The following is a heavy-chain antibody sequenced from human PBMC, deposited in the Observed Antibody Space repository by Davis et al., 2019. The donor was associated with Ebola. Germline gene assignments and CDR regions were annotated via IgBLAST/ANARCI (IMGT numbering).Heavy chain of an antibody. V-gene: IGHV4-59*01. CDR3: VRSERNSAT. Sequence: MPSETLSLTCTVSGGSISDYYWSWMRQPPGEGLEWIGYIHFSGTTKYSPSLNSRVTISKDTSKNQFSLKLSSVTAADTAVYYCVRSERNSATWGQGTLVTVSS. J-gene: IGHJ4*02. CDR2: IHFSGTT. CDR1: GGSISDYY. D-gene: IGHD2/OR15-2a*01.